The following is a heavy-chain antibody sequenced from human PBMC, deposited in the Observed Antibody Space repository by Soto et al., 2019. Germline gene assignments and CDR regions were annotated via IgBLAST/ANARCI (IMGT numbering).Heavy chain of an antibody. CDR3: ARVSYYYGSGDTYYYYGMDV. Sequence: ASVKVSCKASGGTFSSYAISWVRQAPGQGLEWMGGIIPIFGTANYAQKFQGRVTITGDESTSTAYMELNSLRSEDTAVYYCARVSYYYGSGDTYYYYGMDVWGQGTTVTVSS. D-gene: IGHD3-10*01. J-gene: IGHJ6*02. CDR2: IIPIFGTA. CDR1: GGTFSSYA. V-gene: IGHV1-69*13.